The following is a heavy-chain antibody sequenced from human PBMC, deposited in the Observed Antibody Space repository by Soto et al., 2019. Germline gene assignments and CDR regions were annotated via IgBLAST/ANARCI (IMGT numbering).Heavy chain of an antibody. CDR3: ARENVEYGSSSFNYGMDV. CDR1: GFPFNNYA. CDR2: ISYDGNNK. J-gene: IGHJ6*02. D-gene: IGHD6-6*01. Sequence: SLRLSCAASGFPFNNYAMFWVRQAPGKGLGWVAVISYDGNNKYYADSVKGRFTISRDNSKNTLYLQMNSLRPEDTAVYYCARENVEYGSSSFNYGMDVWGQGTTVTVSS. V-gene: IGHV3-30-3*01.